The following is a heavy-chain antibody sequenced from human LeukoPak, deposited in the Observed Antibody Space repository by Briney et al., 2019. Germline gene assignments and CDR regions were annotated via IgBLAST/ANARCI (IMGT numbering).Heavy chain of an antibody. Sequence: SETLSLTCAVYGGSFSGYYWSWIRQPPGKGLEWIGEINHSGSTNYNPSLKSRVTISVDTSKNQFSLKLSSVTAADTAVYYCARRWITIFGVVIPPDYWGQGTLVTVSS. J-gene: IGHJ4*02. CDR2: INHSGST. CDR1: GGSFSGYY. V-gene: IGHV4-34*01. CDR3: ARRWITIFGVVIPPDY. D-gene: IGHD3-3*01.